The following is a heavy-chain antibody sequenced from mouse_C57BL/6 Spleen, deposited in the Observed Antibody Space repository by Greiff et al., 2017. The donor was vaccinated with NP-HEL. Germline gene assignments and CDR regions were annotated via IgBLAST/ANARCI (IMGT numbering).Heavy chain of an antibody. D-gene: IGHD1-1*01. CDR2: INPSNGGT. Sequence: VQLQQPGTELVKPGASVKLSCKASGYTFTSYWMHWVKQRPGQGLEWIGNINPSNGGTNYNEKFKSKATMTVDKSSRPAYMQLSSLTYEDVAVYYCARLKDYGSGYEGFAYWGQGTLVTVSA. CDR1: GYTFTSYW. J-gene: IGHJ3*01. V-gene: IGHV1-53*01. CDR3: ARLKDYGSGYEGFAY.